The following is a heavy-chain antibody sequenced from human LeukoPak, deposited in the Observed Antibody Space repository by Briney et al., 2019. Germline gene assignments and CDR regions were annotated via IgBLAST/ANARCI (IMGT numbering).Heavy chain of an antibody. V-gene: IGHV3-21*01. CDR1: GFTFSNYT. J-gene: IGHJ4*02. D-gene: IGHD2/OR15-2a*01. Sequence: GGSLRLSCAASGFTFSNYTMNWVRQAPGKGLEWVSSISSSRSYIFYADSVKGRFTVSRDNAKNSLYLQMNSLRAEDTAIYYCARDYQYGYSTNWYHLAQIDYWGQGTLVTVSS. CDR2: ISSSRSYI. CDR3: ARDYQYGYSTNWYHLAQIDY.